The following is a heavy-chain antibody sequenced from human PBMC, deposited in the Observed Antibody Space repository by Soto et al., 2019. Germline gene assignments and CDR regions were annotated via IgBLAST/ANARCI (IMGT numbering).Heavy chain of an antibody. CDR2: IWYDGSNK. CDR1: GFTFSSYG. J-gene: IGHJ6*02. Sequence: GGSLRLSCAASGFTFSSYGMHWVRQAPGKGLEWVAVIWYDGSNKYYADSVKGRFTISRDNSKNTLYLQMNGLRAEDTAVYYCAREGLAARRVYYYGMDVWGQGTTVTVSS. D-gene: IGHD6-6*01. CDR3: AREGLAARRVYYYGMDV. V-gene: IGHV3-33*01.